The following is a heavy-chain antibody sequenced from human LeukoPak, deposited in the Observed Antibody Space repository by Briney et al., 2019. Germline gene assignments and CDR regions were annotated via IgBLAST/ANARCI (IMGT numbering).Heavy chain of an antibody. CDR3: ARSNNDGDYLGVGFDY. CDR1: GYTFNNYA. D-gene: IGHD4-17*01. J-gene: IGHJ4*02. Sequence: GASVKVSCKSSGYTFNNYAMNWVRQAPGQGLEWMGWINTNTGNPTYAQGFTGRFVFSLDTSVSTAYLQISSLQAEDTAVYYCARSNNDGDYLGVGFDYWGQGTLVTVSS. V-gene: IGHV7-4-1*02. CDR2: INTNTGNP.